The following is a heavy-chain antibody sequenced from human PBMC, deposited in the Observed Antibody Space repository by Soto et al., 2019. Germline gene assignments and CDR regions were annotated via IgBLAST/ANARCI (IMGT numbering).Heavy chain of an antibody. CDR1: GGSISSGGYY. V-gene: IGHV4-31*03. Sequence: PSETLSLTCTVSGGSISSGGYYWSWIRQHPGKGLEWIGYIYYSGSTYYNPSLKSRVTISVDTSKNQFSLKLSSVTAADTAVYYCARDIDWNYSWFDPWGQGTLVTVSS. CDR2: IYYSGST. CDR3: ARDIDWNYSWFDP. J-gene: IGHJ5*02. D-gene: IGHD1-7*01.